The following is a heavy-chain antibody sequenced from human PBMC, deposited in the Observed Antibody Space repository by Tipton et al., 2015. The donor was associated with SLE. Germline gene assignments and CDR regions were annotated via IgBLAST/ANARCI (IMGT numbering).Heavy chain of an antibody. CDR2: IKQDGSEK. D-gene: IGHD1-14*01. Sequence: SLRLSCAASGFTFSSYWMTWVRQAPGKGLEWVANIKQDGSEKYYVDSVKGRFTISRDNSQNTLYLQMHSLRAEDTALYYCAKEPDNAVCPESWFDPGGQGTRVTVSS. CDR1: GFTFSSYW. CDR3: AKEPDNAVCPESWFDP. J-gene: IGHJ5*02. V-gene: IGHV3-7*03.